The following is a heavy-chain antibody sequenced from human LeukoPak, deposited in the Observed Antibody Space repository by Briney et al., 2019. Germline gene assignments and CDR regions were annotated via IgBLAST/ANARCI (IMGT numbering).Heavy chain of an antibody. CDR3: ATSGPRIVGAPWGI. J-gene: IGHJ4*02. CDR2: FDPEDGET. CDR1: GYTLTELS. Sequence: ASVTVSCKVSGYTLTELSMHWVRQAPGKGLEWMGGFDPEDGETIYAQKFQGRVTMTEDTSTDTAYMELSSLRSEDTAVYYCATSGPRIVGAPWGIWGQGTLVTVSS. V-gene: IGHV1-24*01. D-gene: IGHD1-26*01.